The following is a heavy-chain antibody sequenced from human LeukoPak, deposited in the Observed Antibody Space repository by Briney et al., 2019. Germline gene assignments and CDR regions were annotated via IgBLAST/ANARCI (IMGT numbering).Heavy chain of an antibody. J-gene: IGHJ5*02. V-gene: IGHV5-51*01. D-gene: IGHD6-13*01. CDR1: GYSFPNFW. CDR2: IYPGASDV. CDR3: ARLPIPGSLSNWFDP. Sequence: GESLKISCKASGYSFPNFWIGWVRQTPGKGLEWMGVIYPGASDVRYSPSFQGQVTISADKSISTAYLQWSSLKASDTAMYYCARLPIPGSLSNWFDPWGQGTLVTVSS.